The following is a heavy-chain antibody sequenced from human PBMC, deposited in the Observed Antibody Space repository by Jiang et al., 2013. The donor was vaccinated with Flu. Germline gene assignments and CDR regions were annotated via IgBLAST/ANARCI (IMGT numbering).Heavy chain of an antibody. V-gene: IGHV7-4-1*02. J-gene: IGHJ4*02. Sequence: SGYTFTSYAMNWVRQAPGQGLEWMGWINTNTGNPTYAQGFTGRFVFSLDTSVSTAYLQISSLKAEDTAVYYCARGIVVVPAATNDYWGQGTLVTVSS. CDR2: INTNTGNP. CDR3: ARGIVVVPAATNDY. D-gene: IGHD2-2*01. CDR1: GYTFTSYA.